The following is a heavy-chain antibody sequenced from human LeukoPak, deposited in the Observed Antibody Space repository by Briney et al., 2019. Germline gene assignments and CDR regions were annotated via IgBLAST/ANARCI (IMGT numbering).Heavy chain of an antibody. CDR2: INPNNGGT. D-gene: IGHD5-18*01. J-gene: IGHJ4*02. CDR1: GYTFTGYY. V-gene: IGHV1-2*02. CDR3: ARLEDTAMAGDY. Sequence: ASVKVSCKASGYTFTGYYMHWVRQAPGQGLEWMGWINPNNGGTNYAQKFQGRVTMTRDTSISTAYMELSRLRSDDTAVYYCARLEDTAMAGDYWGQGTLVTVSS.